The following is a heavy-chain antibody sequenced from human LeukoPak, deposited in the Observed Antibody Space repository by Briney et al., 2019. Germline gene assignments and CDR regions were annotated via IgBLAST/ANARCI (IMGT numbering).Heavy chain of an antibody. CDR1: GGSISSGGYY. Sequence: SQTLSLTCTVSGGSISSGGYYRSWIRQHPGKGLEWIGYVSYSGSTYYNSSLESRLIISVDTSKNQFSLKLSSVTAADTAVYYCARAPRGYSGYDFCYWFDPWGQGTLVTVSS. J-gene: IGHJ5*02. D-gene: IGHD5-12*01. V-gene: IGHV4-31*03. CDR2: VSYSGST. CDR3: ARAPRGYSGYDFCYWFDP.